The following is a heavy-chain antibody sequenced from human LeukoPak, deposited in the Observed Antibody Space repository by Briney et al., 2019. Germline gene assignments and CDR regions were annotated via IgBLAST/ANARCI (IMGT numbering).Heavy chain of an antibody. CDR2: IKEDGSEK. V-gene: IGHV3-7*01. J-gene: IGHJ6*02. CDR3: ARGRNLAV. Sequence: GGSPRLSCAASGFTFSSYWMSWVRQAPGKGLEWVANIKEDGSEKYYVDSVKGRFTISRDNAKKSLFLQMNSLRVEDTAVYYCARGRNLAVWGQGTTVNVSS. CDR1: GFTFSSYW.